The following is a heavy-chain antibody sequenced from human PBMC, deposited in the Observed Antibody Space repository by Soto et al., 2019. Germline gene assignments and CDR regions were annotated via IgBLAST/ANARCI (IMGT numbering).Heavy chain of an antibody. CDR1: GFTFDDYA. D-gene: IGHD2-2*01. V-gene: IGHV3-9*01. J-gene: IGHJ4*02. Sequence: EVQLVESGGGLEQPGRSLRLSCAASGFTFDDYAMHWVRQAPGKGLEWVSSISWNSGNIGYADSVKGRFTISRDNAKNSLYLQMNSLRPGDTALYYCAKGSSTTNFSYFDYWGQGTLVTVSS. CDR2: ISWNSGNI. CDR3: AKGSSTTNFSYFDY.